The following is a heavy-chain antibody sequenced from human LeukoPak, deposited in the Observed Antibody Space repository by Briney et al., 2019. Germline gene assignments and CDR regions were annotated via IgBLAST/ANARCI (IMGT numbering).Heavy chain of an antibody. Sequence: SQTLSLTCAISGDSVSTNSAAWHWIRQSPSRGLEWLGRTFNRSKWFNDYAVSVKSRLTINPDTSKNQFSLQLNSVTPEDTAVYYCARAPHSGTEGHFDYWGQGTLVTVSS. CDR3: ARAPHSGTEGHFDY. J-gene: IGHJ4*02. CDR1: GDSVSTNSAA. D-gene: IGHD3-10*01. CDR2: TFNRSKWFN. V-gene: IGHV6-1*01.